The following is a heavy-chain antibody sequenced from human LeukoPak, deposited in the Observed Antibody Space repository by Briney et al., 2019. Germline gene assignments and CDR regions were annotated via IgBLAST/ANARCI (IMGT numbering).Heavy chain of an antibody. Sequence: SETLSLTCTVSGGSVSSGSYYWSWIRQPPGKGLEWIGYIYYSGSTNGSTNYNPSLKSRVTISIDTSKNQFCLKLGSVTAADTAVYYCARKRTPGSGLDYWGQGTLVTVSS. V-gene: IGHV4-61*01. CDR1: GGSVSSGSYY. D-gene: IGHD2-15*01. CDR2: IYYSGSTNGST. J-gene: IGHJ4*02. CDR3: ARKRTPGSGLDY.